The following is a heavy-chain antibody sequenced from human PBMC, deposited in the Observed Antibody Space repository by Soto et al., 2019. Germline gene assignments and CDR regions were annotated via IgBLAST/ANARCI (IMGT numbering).Heavy chain of an antibody. D-gene: IGHD3-10*01. Sequence: EVQLVESGGGLVQPGGSLRLSCAASGFTFSNDWMTWVRQAPGKGLEWVANIKKDGSKKSYLDSVWGRFTVSRDNAKNLLYLEMNSLRAEDTALYDCARDVSPGNSNSYFDAFDIWGQGTMVTVSS. J-gene: IGHJ3*02. CDR1: GFTFSNDW. CDR3: ARDVSPGNSNSYFDAFDI. V-gene: IGHV3-7*05. CDR2: IKKDGSKK.